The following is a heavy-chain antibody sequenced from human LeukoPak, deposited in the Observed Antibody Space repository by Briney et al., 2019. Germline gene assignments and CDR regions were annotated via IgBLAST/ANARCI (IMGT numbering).Heavy chain of an antibody. CDR1: GYTFTGYY. V-gene: IGHV1-2*02. J-gene: IGHJ4*02. D-gene: IGHD3-10*01. CDR2: INPNSGGT. CDR3: ARDPRTFGELLAYYFDY. Sequence: ASVKVSCKASGYTFTGYYMHWVRQAPGQGLEWMGWINPNSGGTNYAQKFQGRVTMTRDTSISTAYMELSRLRSDDTAVYYCARDPRTFGELLAYYFDYWGQGTLVTVSS.